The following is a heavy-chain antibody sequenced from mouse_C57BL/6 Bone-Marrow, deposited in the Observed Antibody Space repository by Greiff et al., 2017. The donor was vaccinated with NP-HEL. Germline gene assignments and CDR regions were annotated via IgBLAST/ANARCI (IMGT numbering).Heavy chain of an antibody. V-gene: IGHV1-80*01. J-gene: IGHJ3*01. CDR1: GYEFSNYW. CDR2: IYPGDGDT. Sequence: QVQLQQSGAELVKPGASVKISCKASGYEFSNYWMNWVKQRPGKGLEWIGQIYPGDGDTNYNGKFKDKATLTADKSTSTTYMQLSRLTSEDAAVYFCARGAYWGQGTLVTVSA. CDR3: ARGAY.